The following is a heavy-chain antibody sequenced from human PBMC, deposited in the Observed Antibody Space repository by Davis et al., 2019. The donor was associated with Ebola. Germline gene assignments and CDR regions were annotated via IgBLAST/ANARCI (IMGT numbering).Heavy chain of an antibody. V-gene: IGHV3-74*01. D-gene: IGHD2-21*02. J-gene: IGHJ4*02. CDR2: INSDGSST. CDR1: GFTFSSYW. CDR3: ARDHPYCGGDCYSDY. Sequence: GESLKISCAASGFTFSSYWMHWVRQAPGKGLVWVSRINSDGSSTSYADSVKGRFTISRDNAKNTLYLQMNSLRAEDTAVYYCARDHPYCGGDCYSDYWGQGTLVTVSS.